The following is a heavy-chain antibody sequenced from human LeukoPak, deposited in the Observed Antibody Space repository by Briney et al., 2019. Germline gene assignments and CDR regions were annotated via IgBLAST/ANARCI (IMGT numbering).Heavy chain of an antibody. Sequence: GGSLRLSCAASGFTFSSYGMHWVRQAPGKGLEWVAVISYDGSNKYYADSVKGRFTISRDNSKNTLYLQMNSLRVEDTAVYYCARDQSGNDYGAYVLDYWGQGTLVTVSS. D-gene: IGHD4-17*01. J-gene: IGHJ4*02. CDR2: ISYDGSNK. V-gene: IGHV3-30*19. CDR3: ARDQSGNDYGAYVLDY. CDR1: GFTFSSYG.